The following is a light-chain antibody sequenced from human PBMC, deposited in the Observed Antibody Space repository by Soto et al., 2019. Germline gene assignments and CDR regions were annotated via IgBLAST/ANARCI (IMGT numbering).Light chain of an antibody. CDR1: QSISIW. J-gene: IGKJ1*01. CDR3: QQHNSYPRT. Sequence: DIQMTQSPSTLSASVGDRVTITCRASQSISIWLAWYQQKPGKAPKLLIYTASNLERGVPSRFSGSGSGTEFTLTSSSLQPDDFETYYCQQHNSYPRTFGQGTKVEIK. V-gene: IGKV1-5*03. CDR2: TAS.